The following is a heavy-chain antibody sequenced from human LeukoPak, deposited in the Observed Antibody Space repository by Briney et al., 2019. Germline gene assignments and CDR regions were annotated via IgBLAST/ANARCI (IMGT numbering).Heavy chain of an antibody. CDR3: ARVLRSREYSSSFLWFDP. Sequence: SETLSLTCTVSGGSIGSSSYYWGWIRQPPGKGLEWIGSIYYSGSTYYNPSLKSRVTISLDTSKNQFSLKLSSVTAADTAVYYCARVLRSREYSSSFLWFDPWGQGTLVTVSS. V-gene: IGHV4-39*07. J-gene: IGHJ5*02. CDR2: IYYSGST. D-gene: IGHD6-6*01. CDR1: GGSIGSSSYY.